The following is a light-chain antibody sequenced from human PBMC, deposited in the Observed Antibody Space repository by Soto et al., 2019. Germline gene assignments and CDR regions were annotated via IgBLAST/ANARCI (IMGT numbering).Light chain of an antibody. V-gene: IGKV1-39*01. CDR2: DAS. J-gene: IGKJ4*01. CDR3: QQSYRTPT. Sequence: DIQMTQSPSSLSASVGDRVTITCRASQSISTFLNLYQEKLGKAPKLLIYDASSLHRGVPSRFRGSGSVTDFTLTISSLQPEDSATYYCQQSYRTPTFGGGTKVEI. CDR1: QSISTF.